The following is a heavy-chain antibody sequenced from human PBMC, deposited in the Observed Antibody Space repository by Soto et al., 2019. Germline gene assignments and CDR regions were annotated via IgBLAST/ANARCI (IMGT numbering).Heavy chain of an antibody. CDR1: GFTFSRYS. D-gene: IGHD3-10*01. Sequence: GGSLRLSCAASGFTFSRYSMTWVRQAPGKGLEWVSYISSNYSTTHDADSVKGRFTISRDNAQNSLYLQLDSLIAEDTAVYYCARAINMVRGGTELTHYFYMDVWGKGTTVTVSS. V-gene: IGHV3-48*01. CDR2: ISSNYSTT. CDR3: ARAINMVRGGTELTHYFYMDV. J-gene: IGHJ6*03.